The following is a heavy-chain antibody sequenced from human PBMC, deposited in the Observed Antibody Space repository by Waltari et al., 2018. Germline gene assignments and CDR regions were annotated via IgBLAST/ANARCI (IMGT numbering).Heavy chain of an antibody. V-gene: IGHV4-39*07. CDR3: MRGDGV. CDR1: GGSIPRTGYY. J-gene: IGHJ6*02. Sequence: QLQLPVSVPGLVNPSETMSLPCAVPGGSIPRTGYYWGWIRQSPGKGLEWIGTIYLSGSTYYNPSLKSRVTMSVDTSKNQFSLKVSFVTAADTAVYYCMRGDGVWGQGTTVTVSS. CDR2: IYLSGST.